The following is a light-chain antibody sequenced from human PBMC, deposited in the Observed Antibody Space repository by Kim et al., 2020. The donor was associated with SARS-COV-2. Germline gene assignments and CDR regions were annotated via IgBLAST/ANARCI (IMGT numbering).Light chain of an antibody. CDR1: SLRSYY. J-gene: IGLJ2*01. CDR3: NSRDSNDNVV. CDR2: GKN. Sequence: SSELTQDPAVSVALGQTVRITCQGDSLRSYYATWYQQKPGQAPIVVIYGKNNRPSGIPDRFSCSSSGNTASLTITGTQAGDEADYYCNSRDSNDNVVFGG. V-gene: IGLV3-19*01.